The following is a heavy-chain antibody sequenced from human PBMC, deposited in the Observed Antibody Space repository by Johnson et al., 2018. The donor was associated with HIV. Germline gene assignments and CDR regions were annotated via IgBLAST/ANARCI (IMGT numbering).Heavy chain of an antibody. CDR1: GFTLSSDW. D-gene: IGHD6-6*01. Sequence: QVQLVESGGGLVKPGGSLRLSCAASGFTLSSDWLTWVRQAPGKGPEWVALIWYDGSNKYYADSVKGRFTISRDNSKNTLYLQMNSLRAEDTAVYYCAKAVAARPQGNDGAFDIWGQGTMVTVSS. CDR2: IWYDGSNK. J-gene: IGHJ3*02. CDR3: AKAVAARPQGNDGAFDI. V-gene: IGHV3-30*02.